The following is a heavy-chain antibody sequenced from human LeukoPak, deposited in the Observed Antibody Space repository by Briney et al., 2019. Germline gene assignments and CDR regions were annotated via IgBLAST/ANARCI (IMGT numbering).Heavy chain of an antibody. J-gene: IGHJ4*02. D-gene: IGHD3-22*01. Sequence: ASVKVSCKASGYTFTSYYMHWVRQAPGQGLEWMGWINPNSGGTNYAQKFQGRVTMTRDTSISTAYMELSRLRSDDTAVYYCARDMDSSGYPPFGYWGQGTLVTVSS. CDR2: INPNSGGT. CDR3: ARDMDSSGYPPFGY. CDR1: GYTFTSYY. V-gene: IGHV1-2*02.